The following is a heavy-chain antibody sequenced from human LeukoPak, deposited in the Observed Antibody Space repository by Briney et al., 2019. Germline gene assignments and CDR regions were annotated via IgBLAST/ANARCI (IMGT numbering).Heavy chain of an antibody. D-gene: IGHD6-19*01. CDR2: IIPILGIA. V-gene: IGHV1-69*04. Sequence: SVKVSCKASGGTFSSYAISWVRQAPGQGLEWMGRIIPILGIANYAQKFQGRVTITADKSTSTAYMELSSLRSEDTAAYYCARGSSGWDRYFDYWGQGTLVTVSS. J-gene: IGHJ4*02. CDR3: ARGSSGWDRYFDY. CDR1: GGTFSSYA.